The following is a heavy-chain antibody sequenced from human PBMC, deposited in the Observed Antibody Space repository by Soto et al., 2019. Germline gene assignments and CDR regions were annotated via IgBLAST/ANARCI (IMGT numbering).Heavy chain of an antibody. CDR1: GFTFSSHW. CDR2: ITADGSSA. V-gene: IGHV3-74*01. J-gene: IGHJ3*02. Sequence: EVQVVESGGDLVQPGGSLRLSCVASGFTFSSHWMHWVRQVPGKGLVWVAHITADGSSATYADSVKGRFTISRDNAKNTRYLQMNPLRVEDTAVYYCADLFAGFDIWGQGTMVTVSS. CDR3: ADLFAGFDI.